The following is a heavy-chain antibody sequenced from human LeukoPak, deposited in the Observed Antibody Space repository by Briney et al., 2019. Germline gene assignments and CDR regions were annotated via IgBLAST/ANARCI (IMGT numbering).Heavy chain of an antibody. CDR1: GGSISRGCYC. J-gene: IGHJ4*02. Sequence: SQTLSLACTVSGGSISRGCYCWTWIRQHQGKGLKWIGYIYYSGSTNYNPSLKSHVTISVDTSKNQFSLKLSSVTAADTAVYYCARDREGRYGPYYFDYWGQGTLVTVSS. D-gene: IGHD6-19*01. CDR2: IYYSGST. CDR3: ARDREGRYGPYYFDY. V-gene: IGHV4-31*01.